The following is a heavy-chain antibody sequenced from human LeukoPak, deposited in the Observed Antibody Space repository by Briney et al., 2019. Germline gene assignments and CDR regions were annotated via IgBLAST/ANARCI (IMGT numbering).Heavy chain of an antibody. CDR3: ARLSVATIRHAFDI. V-gene: IGHV4-61*08. J-gene: IGHJ3*02. Sequence: ASETLSLTCAVSGGSISSGGYSWSWIRQPPGKGLEWIGYIYYSGSTNYNPSLKSRVTISVDTSKNQFSLKLSSVTAADTAVYYCARLSVATIRHAFDIWGQGTMVTVSS. CDR1: GGSISSGGYS. D-gene: IGHD5-12*01. CDR2: IYYSGST.